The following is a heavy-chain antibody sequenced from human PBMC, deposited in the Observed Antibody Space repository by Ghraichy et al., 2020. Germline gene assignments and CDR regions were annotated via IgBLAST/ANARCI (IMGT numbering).Heavy chain of an antibody. D-gene: IGHD6-13*01. CDR2: ISGSGGST. V-gene: IGHV3-23*01. CDR1: GFTFSSYA. J-gene: IGHJ6*02. CDR3: AKYQAAGTGYYYGMDV. Sequence: GESLNISCAASGFTFSSYAMSWVRQAPGKGLEWVSAISGSGGSTYYADSVKGRFTISRDNSKNTLYLQMNSLRAEDTAVYYCAKYQAAGTGYYYGMDVWGQGTTVTVSS.